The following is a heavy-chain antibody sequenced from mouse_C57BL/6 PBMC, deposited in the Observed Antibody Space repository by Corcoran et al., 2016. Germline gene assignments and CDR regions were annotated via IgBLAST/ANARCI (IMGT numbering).Heavy chain of an antibody. CDR2: IYWDDDK. J-gene: IGHJ1*03. CDR3: ARPTDYSNYGWDFDV. V-gene: IGHV8-12*01. D-gene: IGHD2-5*01. Sequence: QVTLKESGPGILQSSQTLSLTCSFSGFSLSTSGMGVSWIRQPSGKGLEWLAHIYWDDDKRYNPSLKSRLTISKDASRNQVFLKITSVDTADTATYYCARPTDYSNYGWDFDVWGTGTTVTVSS. CDR1: GFSLSTSGMG.